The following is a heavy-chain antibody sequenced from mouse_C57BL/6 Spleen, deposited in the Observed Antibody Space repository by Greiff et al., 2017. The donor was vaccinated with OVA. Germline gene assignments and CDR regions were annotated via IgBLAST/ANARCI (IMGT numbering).Heavy chain of an antibody. J-gene: IGHJ2*01. CDR3: ARRGDDYGRDY. V-gene: IGHV1-54*01. D-gene: IGHD1-1*01. CDR2: INPGSGGT. Sequence: QVQLQQSGAELVRPGTSVKVSCKASGYAFTNYLIEWVKQRPGQGLEWIGVINPGSGGTHYNEKFKGKATLTADKSSSTAYMQLSSLTSEDSAVYVCARRGDDYGRDYWGQGTTLTVSS. CDR1: GYAFTNYL.